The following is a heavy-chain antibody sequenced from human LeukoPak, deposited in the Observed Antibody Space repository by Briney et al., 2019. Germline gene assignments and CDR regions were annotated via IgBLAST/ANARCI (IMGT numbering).Heavy chain of an antibody. CDR3: ARMPVEGTPARHGYFAD. Sequence: GSLRLSCEGSAFIFSGHWMNWVRQEPGKGLEWIGHMYNNGGTKYMPSLSSRVTISRDTSKNQFSLKLNSMTAADTAVYFCARMPVEGTPARHGYFADWGQGTLVAVSS. CDR2: MYNNGGT. J-gene: IGHJ4*02. CDR1: AFIFSGHW. V-gene: IGHV4-4*01. D-gene: IGHD1-1*01.